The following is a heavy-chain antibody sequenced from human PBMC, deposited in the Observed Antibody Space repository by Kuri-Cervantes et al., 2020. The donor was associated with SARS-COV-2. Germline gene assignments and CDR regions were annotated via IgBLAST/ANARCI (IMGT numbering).Heavy chain of an antibody. CDR3: AREEDGYYYYYAMDV. CDR1: GFTFSTYR. Sequence: GGSLRLSCAASGFTFSTYRMHWVRQAPGKGLEWVSVISFDESDKSYVDSVKGRFTISRDNSKNTLYLQMNSLRAEDTAVYYCAREEDGYYYYYAMDVWGQGTTVTVSS. CDR2: ISFDESDK. J-gene: IGHJ6*02. D-gene: IGHD5-24*01. V-gene: IGHV3-30*03.